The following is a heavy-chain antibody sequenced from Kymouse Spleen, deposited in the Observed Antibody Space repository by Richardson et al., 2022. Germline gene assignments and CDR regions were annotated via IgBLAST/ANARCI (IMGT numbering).Heavy chain of an antibody. V-gene: IGHV4-31*03. D-gene: IGHD4-11,IGHD4-11*01. CDR1: GGSISSGGYY. Sequence: QVQLQESGPGLVKPSQTLSLTCTVSGGSISSGGYYWSWIRQHPGKGLEWIGYIYYSGSTYYNPSLKSRVTISVDTSKNQFSLKLSSVTAADTAVYYCARDDYSNYEDYYYGMDVWGQGTTVTVSS. J-gene: IGHJ6*02. CDR3: ARDDYSNYEDYYYGMDV. CDR2: IYYSGST.